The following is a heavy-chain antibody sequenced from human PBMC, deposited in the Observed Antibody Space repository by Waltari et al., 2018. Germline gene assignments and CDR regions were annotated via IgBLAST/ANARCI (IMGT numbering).Heavy chain of an antibody. V-gene: IGHV4-4*02. CDR1: GYSMSTSDY. CDR3: ARDRGRGLYLDT. CDR2: VRGDGKT. J-gene: IGHJ4*02. D-gene: IGHD1-1*01. Sequence: QLQLQESGPGLVKPSGTLSLICAVSGYSMSTSDYWSWVRQPPGKGLGWIGQVRGDGKTNYNPSFASRVTMSLDTSTYHFALKLTSATAADTALYYCARDRGRGLYLDTWGQGTLVTVSP.